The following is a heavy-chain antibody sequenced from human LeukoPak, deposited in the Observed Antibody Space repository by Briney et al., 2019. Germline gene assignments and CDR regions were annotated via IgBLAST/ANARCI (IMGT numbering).Heavy chain of an antibody. V-gene: IGHV1-69*13. D-gene: IGHD3-22*01. CDR1: GGTFSSYA. J-gene: IGHJ4*02. Sequence: ASVKVSCKASGGTFSSYAISWVRQAPGQGLEWMGGIIPIFGTANYAQKFQGRVTITADESTSTAYMELSSLRSEDTAVYYCARPGDYYDSSGYRDYWGQGTLVTVSS. CDR3: ARPGDYYDSSGYRDY. CDR2: IIPIFGTA.